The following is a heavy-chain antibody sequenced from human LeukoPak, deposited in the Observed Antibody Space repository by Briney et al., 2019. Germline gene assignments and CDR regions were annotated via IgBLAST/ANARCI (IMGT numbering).Heavy chain of an antibody. CDR2: IYTSGTT. V-gene: IGHV4-61*02. D-gene: IGHD3-3*01. CDR3: ARDWSGYDF. CDR1: GGSISSSSYY. Sequence: SETLSLTCTVSGGSISSSSYYWSWIRQPAGKGLEWIGRIYTSGTTNHNPSLKSRLTMSVDTSKNQFSLRLKSVTAADTAVYYCARDWSGYDFWGQGTLVTVSS. J-gene: IGHJ4*02.